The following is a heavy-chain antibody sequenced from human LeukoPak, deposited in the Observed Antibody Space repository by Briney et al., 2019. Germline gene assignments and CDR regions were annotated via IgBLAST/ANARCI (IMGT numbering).Heavy chain of an antibody. J-gene: IGHJ4*02. CDR1: GYTFTTFG. V-gene: IGHV1-18*01. Sequence: ASVKVSFKASGYTFTTFGISWVRPAPGQGLEWMGWISGYNAYTTYAQKFQGRVTMTTDTSTSTAYMELRSLRSDDTAVYYCARGSTARYYYDSSGYYRGAVDYWGQGTLVTVSS. CDR3: ARGSTARYYYDSSGYYRGAVDY. D-gene: IGHD3-22*01. CDR2: ISGYNAYT.